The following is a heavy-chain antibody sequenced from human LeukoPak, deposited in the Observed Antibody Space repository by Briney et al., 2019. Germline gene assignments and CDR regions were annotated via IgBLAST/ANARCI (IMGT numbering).Heavy chain of an antibody. Sequence: PGGSLRLPCAASGFTFSTYAMHWVRQAPGKGLEWVAVISYDGTTKYHADSVKGRFTISRDNSKNTLYLQMNTLRAEDTAVYYCARVRIVGSTYDAFDIWGQGTMVTVSS. CDR1: GFTFSTYA. J-gene: IGHJ3*02. CDR2: ISYDGTTK. D-gene: IGHD1-26*01. CDR3: ARVRIVGSTYDAFDI. V-gene: IGHV3-30-3*01.